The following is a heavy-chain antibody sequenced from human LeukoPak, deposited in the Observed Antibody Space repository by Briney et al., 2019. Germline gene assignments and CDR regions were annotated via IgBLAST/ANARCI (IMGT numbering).Heavy chain of an antibody. CDR1: GGSISSYY. CDR2: IYTSGST. D-gene: IGHD3-22*01. V-gene: IGHV4-4*07. J-gene: IGHJ4*02. Sequence: SETLSLTCTVSGGSISSYYWSWIRQPAGKGLEWIGRIYTSGSTNYNPSLKSRVTMSVDTSKNQFSLKLSSVTAADTAVYYCARGGYYDSSGSPFDYWGQGTLVTVSS. CDR3: ARGGYYDSSGSPFDY.